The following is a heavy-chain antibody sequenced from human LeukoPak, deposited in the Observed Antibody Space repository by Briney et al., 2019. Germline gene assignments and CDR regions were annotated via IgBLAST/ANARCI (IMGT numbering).Heavy chain of an antibody. Sequence: SVKVSCKASGGTFSSYAISWGRQAPGQGLEWMGGIIPIFGTANYAQKFQGRVTITADESTSTAYMELSSLRSEDTAVYYCARGSRCSSTSCYAGDDYWGQGTLVTVSS. J-gene: IGHJ4*02. CDR2: IIPIFGTA. CDR1: GGTFSSYA. V-gene: IGHV1-69*01. CDR3: ARGSRCSSTSCYAGDDY. D-gene: IGHD2-2*01.